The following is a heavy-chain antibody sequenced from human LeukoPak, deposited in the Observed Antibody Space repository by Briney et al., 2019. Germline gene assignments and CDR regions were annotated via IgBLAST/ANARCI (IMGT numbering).Heavy chain of an antibody. D-gene: IGHD3-10*01. V-gene: IGHV1-24*01. CDR3: ASISMVRARNAFDI. CDR2: FDPEDGET. CDR1: GYTLTELS. J-gene: IGHJ3*02. Sequence: GASVKVSCKVSGYTLTELSMHWVRQAPGKGLEWMGGFDPEDGETIYAQKFQGRVTMTEDTSTDTAYMELSSLRSEDTAVYYCASISMVRARNAFDIWGQGTMVTVSS.